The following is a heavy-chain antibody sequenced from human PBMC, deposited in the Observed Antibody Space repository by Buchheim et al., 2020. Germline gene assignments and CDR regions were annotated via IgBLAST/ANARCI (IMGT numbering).Heavy chain of an antibody. V-gene: IGHV3-11*06. Sequence: QVQLVESGGGLVKPGGSLRLSCAASGFTFSDYYMSWIRQAPGKGLEWVSYISGTTYTNYADSVKGRFTISRDNVKNSLYLQMNSLRAEDAAVYFCARLYCSGRSCYWGYFDNWGQGTL. D-gene: IGHD2-15*01. J-gene: IGHJ4*02. CDR3: ARLYCSGRSCYWGYFDN. CDR2: ISGTTYT. CDR1: GFTFSDYY.